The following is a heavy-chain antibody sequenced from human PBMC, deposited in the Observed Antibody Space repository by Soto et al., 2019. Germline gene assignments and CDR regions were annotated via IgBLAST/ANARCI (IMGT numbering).Heavy chain of an antibody. CDR2: ISSSGGST. CDR3: MRPAPRGRHYFYFGMDV. Sequence: GGSLRLSCAASGFTFSSYAMSWVRQSPGKGLEWVSGISSSGGSTYYADSVKGRFTISRDNSKNTLFLRMNRPRVEDTAVYYCMRPAPRGRHYFYFGMDVWGQGTTVTVSS. V-gene: IGHV3-23*01. D-gene: IGHD3-10*01. J-gene: IGHJ6*02. CDR1: GFTFSSYA.